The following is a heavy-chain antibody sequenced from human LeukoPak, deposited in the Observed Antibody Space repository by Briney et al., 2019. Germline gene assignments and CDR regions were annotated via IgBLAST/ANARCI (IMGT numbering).Heavy chain of an antibody. CDR1: GGSISSYY. D-gene: IGHD3-22*01. V-gene: IGHV4-4*07. J-gene: IGHJ4*02. CDR3: AREIGDYCDSSGYRTYYFDY. Sequence: PSETLSLTCTVSGGSISSYYWSWIRQPAGKGLEWIGRIYTSGSTNYNPSLKSRVTMSVDTSKNQISLKLSSVTAADTAVYYCAREIGDYCDSSGYRTYYFDYWGQGTLVTVSS. CDR2: IYTSGST.